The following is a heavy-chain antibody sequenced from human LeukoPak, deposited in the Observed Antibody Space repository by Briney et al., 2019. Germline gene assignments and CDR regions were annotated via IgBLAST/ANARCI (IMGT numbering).Heavy chain of an antibody. CDR3: AKSAMIVVVITTALDY. D-gene: IGHD3-22*01. J-gene: IGHJ4*02. CDR2: ISGSGGST. Sequence: GGSLRLSCAASGFTFSSYAMSWVRQAPGKGLEWVSGISGSGGSTYYADSVKGRFTISRDNSKNTLYLQMNSLRAEDTAVYYCAKSAMIVVVITTALDYWGQGTLVTVSS. V-gene: IGHV3-23*01. CDR1: GFTFSSYA.